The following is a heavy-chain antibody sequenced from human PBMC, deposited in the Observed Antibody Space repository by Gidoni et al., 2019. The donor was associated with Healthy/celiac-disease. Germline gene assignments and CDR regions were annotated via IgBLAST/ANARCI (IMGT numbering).Heavy chain of an antibody. CDR3: ARDIEYSSSSSPLSGMDV. D-gene: IGHD6-6*01. CDR2: INPSGGST. J-gene: IGHJ6*02. Sequence: QVQLVQSGAEVKKPGASVKVSCKASGYTFTSYYMHWVRQAPGQGLEWMGIINPSGGSTSYAQKCQGRVTMTRNTSTSTVYMELSSLRSEDTAVYYCARDIEYSSSSSPLSGMDVWGQGTTVTVSS. CDR1: GYTFTSYY. V-gene: IGHV1-46*03.